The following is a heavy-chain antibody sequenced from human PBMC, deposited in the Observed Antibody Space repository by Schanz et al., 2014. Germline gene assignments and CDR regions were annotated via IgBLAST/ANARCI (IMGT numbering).Heavy chain of an antibody. J-gene: IGHJ4*02. CDR3: ARGVRIDY. V-gene: IGHV3-7*01. D-gene: IGHD3-3*01. CDR2: IKQDGSEK. Sequence: EVQLVESGGGLVKPGESLRLSCATSGFTFITYTMNWVRQTPGKGLEWVANIKQDGSEKYYVDSVKGRFTISRDNAKNSLYLQMNSLTAEDTAVYYCARGVRIDYWGQGTLVTVSS. CDR1: GFTFITYT.